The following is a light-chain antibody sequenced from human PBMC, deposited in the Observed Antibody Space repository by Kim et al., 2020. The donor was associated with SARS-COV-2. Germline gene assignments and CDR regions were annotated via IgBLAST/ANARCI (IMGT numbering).Light chain of an antibody. CDR3: QQANSYPLT. CDR2: PAS. Sequence: DIQMTQSPSSVSASVGERVTMTCRASQGIGSWLAWYQQKPGKAPKVLIYPASSLQSGVPSRFSGSGSGTEFTLTIISLQPEDVAIYYCQQANSYPLTFAGGTKVDIK. CDR1: QGIGSW. V-gene: IGKV1-12*01. J-gene: IGKJ4*01.